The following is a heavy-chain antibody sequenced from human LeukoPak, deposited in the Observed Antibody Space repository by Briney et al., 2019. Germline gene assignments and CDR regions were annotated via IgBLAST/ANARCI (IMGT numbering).Heavy chain of an antibody. Sequence: PSETLSLTCAVYGGSFSGDYWSWIRQPPGKGLEWIGEINHSGSTNYNPSLKSRVTISVDTSKNQFSLKLSSVTAADTAVYYCARIARLAGTFYFDYWGQGTLVTVSS. CDR3: ARIARLAGTFYFDY. J-gene: IGHJ4*02. V-gene: IGHV4-34*01. CDR1: GGSFSGDY. CDR2: INHSGST. D-gene: IGHD6-19*01.